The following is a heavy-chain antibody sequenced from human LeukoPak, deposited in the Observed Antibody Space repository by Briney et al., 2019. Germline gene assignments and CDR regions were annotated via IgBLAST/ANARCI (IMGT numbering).Heavy chain of an antibody. Sequence: SETLSLTCTVSDGSISSYYWSWIRQPPGKGLEWIGYIYYSGSTNYNPSLKSRVTISVDTSKNQFSLKLNSVTAADTAVYYCARTTEGYCRSTSCYGFYYSYYMDVWGKGTTVTISS. CDR1: DGSISSYY. CDR3: ARTTEGYCRSTSCYGFYYSYYMDV. J-gene: IGHJ6*03. CDR2: IYYSGST. D-gene: IGHD2-2*01. V-gene: IGHV4-59*01.